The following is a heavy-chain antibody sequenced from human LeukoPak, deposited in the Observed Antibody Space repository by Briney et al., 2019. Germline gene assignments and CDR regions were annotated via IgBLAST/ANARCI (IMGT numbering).Heavy chain of an antibody. Sequence: GGSLRLSCAASGFTFDDYAMHWVRQAPGKGLEWASGISWNSGSIGYADSVKGRFTISRDNAKNSLYLQMNSLRAEDTALYYCAKAALDIVLMVYAYFDYWGQGTLVTVSS. CDR1: GFTFDDYA. D-gene: IGHD2-8*01. J-gene: IGHJ4*02. CDR2: ISWNSGSI. V-gene: IGHV3-9*01. CDR3: AKAALDIVLMVYAYFDY.